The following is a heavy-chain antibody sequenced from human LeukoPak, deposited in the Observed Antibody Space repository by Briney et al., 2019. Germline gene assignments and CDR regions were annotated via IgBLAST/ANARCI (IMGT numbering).Heavy chain of an antibody. CDR3: AKGRARIAAASDY. CDR1: GFTFSSFA. Sequence: PPGGSLRLSCAASGFTFSSFAMSWVRQAPGKGLEWLSVISGSGGNTYYADSVKGQFTISRDNSKNTLYLQMNSLRAGDTAVYYCAKGRARIAAASDYWGQGTLVTVSS. CDR2: ISGSGGNT. J-gene: IGHJ4*02. D-gene: IGHD6-13*01. V-gene: IGHV3-23*01.